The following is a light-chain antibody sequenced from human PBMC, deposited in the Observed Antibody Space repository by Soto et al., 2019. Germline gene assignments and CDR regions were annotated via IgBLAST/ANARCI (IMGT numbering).Light chain of an antibody. V-gene: IGLV2-8*01. CDR1: SSDDGRYNF. J-gene: IGLJ1*01. CDR3: DSYAGSNNQV. Sequence: QSVLTQPPSASGSPGQSVTISCTGTSSDDGRYNFVSWYQHHPGKAPKLLIYNVNKRPSGVPDRFSGSKSGNTASLTVSGLQAVDEADYYCDSYAGSNNQVFGSGTKITV. CDR2: NVN.